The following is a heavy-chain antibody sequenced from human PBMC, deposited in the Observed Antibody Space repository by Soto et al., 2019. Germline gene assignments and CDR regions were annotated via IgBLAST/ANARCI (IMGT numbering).Heavy chain of an antibody. CDR3: ACGSGGESDYFDY. J-gene: IGHJ4*02. CDR2: ISGSGVST. CDR1: VFTFSSYA. Sequence: EVQLLESGGGLVQPGASLILSSAASVFTFSSYAMSWARQAPGKGLEWGSSISGSGVSTHHADSVKGRFTTSRDTSKHTLYLQMNSLSGEYTAVYYCACGSGGESDYFDYWGQGNLVTVSS. D-gene: IGHD6-19*01. V-gene: IGHV3-23*01.